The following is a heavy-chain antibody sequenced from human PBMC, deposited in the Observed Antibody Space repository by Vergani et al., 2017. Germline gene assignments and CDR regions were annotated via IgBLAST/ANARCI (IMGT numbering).Heavy chain of an antibody. CDR1: GFSFPGYA. Sequence: EVQLLESGGGLVQPGGSLRLSCEASGFSFPGYAMSWVRQARGKGLEWVSSVSGSSATPYYADSVKGWFIISRDNSKNTLHLQMNSLRADDTAVYYCTKGSRGYTGYFFDYWGQGTLASVSS. V-gene: IGHV3-23*01. CDR3: TKGSRGYTGYFFDY. CDR2: VSGSSATP. D-gene: IGHD5-12*01. J-gene: IGHJ4*02.